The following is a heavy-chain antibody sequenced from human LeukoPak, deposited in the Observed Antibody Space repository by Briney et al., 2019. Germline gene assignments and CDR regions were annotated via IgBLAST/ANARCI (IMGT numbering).Heavy chain of an antibody. CDR2: ISSSSSYI. CDR1: GFTFSRYS. V-gene: IGHV3-21*01. D-gene: IGHD1-26*01. J-gene: IGHJ6*03. Sequence: GGSLRLSCAASGFTFSRYSINWVRQAPGKGLEWVSSISSSSSYIYYADSVKGRFTISRDNAKNSLYLQMNSLRAEDTAVYYCARRVGATPRGHLGYYYYMDVWGKGTTVTVSS. CDR3: ARRVGATPRGHLGYYYYMDV.